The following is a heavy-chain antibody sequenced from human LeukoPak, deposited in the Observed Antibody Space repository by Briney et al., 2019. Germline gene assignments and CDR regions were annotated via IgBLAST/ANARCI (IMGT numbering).Heavy chain of an antibody. J-gene: IGHJ6*03. V-gene: IGHV3-23*01. CDR2: ISGSGGST. CDR3: AKGITMVRGQGEYYYMDV. Sequence: GGSLRLSCAASGFTFGSYAMSWVRQAPGNGLEWVSAISGSGGSTYYADSVKGRFTISRDNSKNTLYLQMNSLRAEDTAVYYCAKGITMVRGQGEYYYMDVWGKGTTVTVSS. D-gene: IGHD3-10*01. CDR1: GFTFGSYA.